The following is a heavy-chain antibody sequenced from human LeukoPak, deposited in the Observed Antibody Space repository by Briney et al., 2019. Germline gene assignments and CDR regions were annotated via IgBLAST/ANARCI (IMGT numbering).Heavy chain of an antibody. CDR3: ARDQEGFDY. CDR2: IYPRDGST. V-gene: IGHV1-46*01. CDR1: GYSFTSNY. Sequence: ASVKVSCKVSGYSFTSNYIHWVRQAPGQGLEWMGMIYPRDGSTSYAQRFQYRVTVTRDTSTSTVHMELSGLRSEDTAVYYCARDQEGFDYWGQGTLVTVSS. J-gene: IGHJ4*02.